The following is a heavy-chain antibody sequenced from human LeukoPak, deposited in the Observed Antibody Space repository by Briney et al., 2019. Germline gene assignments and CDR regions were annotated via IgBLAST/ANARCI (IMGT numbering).Heavy chain of an antibody. V-gene: IGHV3-23*01. D-gene: IGHD3-16*01. J-gene: IGHJ6*03. CDR3: AKGVDASGIYYYFYMDV. Sequence: PGGSLRLSCVASGFTFSSDAQNWVRQAPGKGLEWVSSIRGSDGSTYYADSVKGRFTISRDTSKNTLYLQMNNLRAEDTAVYYCAKGVDASGIYYYFYMDVWGIGTTVSVSS. CDR1: GFTFSSDA. CDR2: IRGSDGST.